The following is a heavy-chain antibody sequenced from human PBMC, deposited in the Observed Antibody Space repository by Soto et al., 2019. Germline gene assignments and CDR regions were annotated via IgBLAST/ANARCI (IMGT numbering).Heavy chain of an antibody. CDR2: IDWDDDK. D-gene: IGHD1-26*01. CDR1: GFSLSTSGMR. V-gene: IGHV2-70*04. J-gene: IGHJ4*02. Sequence: GSGPTLVNPTQTLTLTCTFSGFSLSTSGMRVSWIRQPPGKALEWLARIDWDDDKFYCTSLKTRLTISKDTSKNQVVLTMTNMDPVDTATYYCARSHYRGDFNYWGQGTLVTVSS. CDR3: ARSHYRGDFNY.